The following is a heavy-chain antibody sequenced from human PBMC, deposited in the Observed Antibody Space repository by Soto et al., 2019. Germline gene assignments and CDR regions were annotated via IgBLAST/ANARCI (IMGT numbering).Heavy chain of an antibody. J-gene: IGHJ4*02. Sequence: SLTLSLTCVISGDSVSSSSAAWNWIRQSPSRGLEWLGRTYYRSKWYFDYAVSVQSRITINPDTSKNQFSLQLNSVTPEDTAVYYCASGWYLDSWGQGTLVTVSS. CDR3: ASGWYLDS. CDR2: TYYRSKWYF. CDR1: GDSVSSSSAA. V-gene: IGHV6-1*01. D-gene: IGHD6-19*01.